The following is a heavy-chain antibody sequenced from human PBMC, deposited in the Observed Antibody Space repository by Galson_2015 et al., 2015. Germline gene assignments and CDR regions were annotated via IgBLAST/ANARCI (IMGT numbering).Heavy chain of an antibody. V-gene: IGHV3-21*01. D-gene: IGHD3-3*01. CDR2: ISSTTTYI. CDR1: EFTFSSYY. CDR3: ARQILDYDFWSGYYPTNFGY. J-gene: IGHJ4*02. Sequence: SLRLSCAASEFTFSSYYMSWVRQAPGKGLEWVPSISSTTTYIYYADSVKGRFTISRDNAKNPLYLQMNSLGAEDTAVYYCARQILDYDFWSGYYPTNFGYWGQGTLVTVSS.